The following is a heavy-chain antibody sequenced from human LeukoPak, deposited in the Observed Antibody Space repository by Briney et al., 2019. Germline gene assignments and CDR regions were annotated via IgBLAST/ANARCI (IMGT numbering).Heavy chain of an antibody. D-gene: IGHD3-22*01. Sequence: GASVKVSCKASGGTFSSYAISWVRQAPGQGLELMGGIIPIFGTANYAQKFQGRVTITADESTSTAYMELSSLRSEDTAVYYCARDVSPYDYYDSSGYYSIFDYWGQGTLVTVSS. CDR3: ARDVSPYDYYDSSGYYSIFDY. CDR1: GGTFSSYA. V-gene: IGHV1-69*13. J-gene: IGHJ4*02. CDR2: IIPIFGTA.